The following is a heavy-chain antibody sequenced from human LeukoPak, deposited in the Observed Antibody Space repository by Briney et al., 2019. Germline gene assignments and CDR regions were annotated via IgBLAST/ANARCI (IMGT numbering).Heavy chain of an antibody. CDR2: ISYDGSNK. CDR3: AKDYYGSGCYDY. D-gene: IGHD3-10*01. Sequence: GGSLRLSCAASGFTFSSYGMHWVRQAPGKGLEWVAVISYDGSNKYYADSVKGRFTISRDNSKNTLYLQMNSLRAEDTAVYYCAKDYYGSGCYDYWGQGTLVTVSS. J-gene: IGHJ4*02. V-gene: IGHV3-30*18. CDR1: GFTFSSYG.